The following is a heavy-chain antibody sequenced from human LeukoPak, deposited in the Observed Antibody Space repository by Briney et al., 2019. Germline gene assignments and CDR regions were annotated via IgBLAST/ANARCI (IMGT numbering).Heavy chain of an antibody. CDR1: GFTFTNPC. CDR2: ISGGGGST. CDR3: ERAGRDGHNDY. V-gene: IGHV3/OR16-9*01. J-gene: IGHJ4*02. D-gene: IGHD5-24*01. Sequence: GGSLRLSCATSGFTFTNPCMSWVRQAPGKGLEWVSNISGGGGSTNYVDSVKGRFTISRDNAKNSLFLHMDSLRVDDTAVYSCERAGRDGHNDYWGQGTLVTVSS.